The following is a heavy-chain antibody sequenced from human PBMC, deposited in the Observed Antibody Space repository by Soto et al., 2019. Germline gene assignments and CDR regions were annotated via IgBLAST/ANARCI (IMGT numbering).Heavy chain of an antibody. CDR2: VSYSGST. CDR3: ARRVVTVAADNFDY. Sequence: SETLSLTCTVSGGSISNSSYLWGWIRQPPGKGLQWIGSVSYSGSTYYNPSLKSRVTISVDTSKNQFSLKLSSVTAADTAVYYCARRVVTVAADNFDYWCQGTLVTVSS. CDR1: GGSISNSSYL. D-gene: IGHD2-21*02. J-gene: IGHJ4*02. V-gene: IGHV4-39*07.